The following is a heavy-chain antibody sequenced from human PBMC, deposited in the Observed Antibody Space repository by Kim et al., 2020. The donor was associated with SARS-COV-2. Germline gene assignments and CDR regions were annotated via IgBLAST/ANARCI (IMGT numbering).Heavy chain of an antibody. J-gene: IGHJ3*01. V-gene: IGHV4-39*01. CDR3: ARHRHSKPAGGGNFDDAFDV. CDR1: GGSISSSSYY. Sequence: SETLSLTCTVSGGSISSSSYYWGWIRQPPGKGLEWIGSIYCSGSTYYNPSLKSRVTISVDTSKNQFSLKLSSVTAADTAVYYCARHRHSKPAGGGNFDDAFDVWGQGTMVTVSS. CDR2: IYCSGST. D-gene: IGHD2-21*02.